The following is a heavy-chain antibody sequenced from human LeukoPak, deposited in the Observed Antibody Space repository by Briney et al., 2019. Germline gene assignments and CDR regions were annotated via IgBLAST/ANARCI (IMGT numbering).Heavy chain of an antibody. J-gene: IGHJ5*02. CDR1: GGSISSDY. V-gene: IGHV4-4*07. D-gene: IGHD6-19*01. CDR3: ARHHRRDSSGWGARWFDP. Sequence: SETLSLTCTVSGGSISSDYWSWIRQPAGKGLEWIGRMYISGSTDHNPPLKSRVTMSLDTSKNQFSLKLTSVTAADTAVYYCARHHRRDSSGWGARWFDPWGQGTLVTVSS. CDR2: MYISGST.